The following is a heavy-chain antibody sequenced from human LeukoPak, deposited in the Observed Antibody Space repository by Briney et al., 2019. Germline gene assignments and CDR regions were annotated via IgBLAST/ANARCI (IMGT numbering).Heavy chain of an antibody. Sequence: PSETLSLTCTVSGGSISSSSYYWGWIRQPPGKGLEWIGSIYYSGSTYYNPSLKSRVTISVDTSKNQFSLKLSSVTAADTAVYYCARVRSSSWSYYFDYWGQGTLVTVSS. D-gene: IGHD6-13*01. CDR3: ARVRSSSWSYYFDY. V-gene: IGHV4-39*07. CDR1: GGSISSSSYY. CDR2: IYYSGST. J-gene: IGHJ4*02.